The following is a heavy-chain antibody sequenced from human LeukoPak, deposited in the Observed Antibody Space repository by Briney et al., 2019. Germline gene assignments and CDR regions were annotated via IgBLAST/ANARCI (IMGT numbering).Heavy chain of an antibody. V-gene: IGHV1-18*01. CDR2: ISAYNGNT. CDR3: ARSPGYGPKVFYSSPAGGQEN. J-gene: IGHJ3*01. CDR1: GYTFTSYG. D-gene: IGHD3-9*01. Sequence: ASVKVSCKASGYTFTSYGISWVRQAPGQGLEGMGWISAYNGNTNYAQKLQGRVTMTTDTSTSTAYMELRSLKSDDTAVYYCARSPGYGPKVFYSSPAGGQENWGQGTMVTVSS.